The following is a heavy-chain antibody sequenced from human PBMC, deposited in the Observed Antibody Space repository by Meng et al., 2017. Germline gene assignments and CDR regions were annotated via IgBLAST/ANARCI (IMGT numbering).Heavy chain of an antibody. CDR1: GYLFTSYD. V-gene: IGHV1-8*01. Sequence: QVQLVKSGAEVKKPGASVKVSCKPSGYLFTSYDINWIRQAPGQGLEWMGCVNPINGKTGYAQKFQGRLTMTRDTSIRTAYMELSSLKSEDTAIYYCARGGDYSSWDYWGQGTLVTVSS. D-gene: IGHD4-11*01. J-gene: IGHJ4*02. CDR3: ARGGDYSSWDY. CDR2: VNPINGKT.